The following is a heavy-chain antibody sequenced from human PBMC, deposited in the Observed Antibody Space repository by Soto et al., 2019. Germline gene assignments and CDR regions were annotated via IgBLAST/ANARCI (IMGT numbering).Heavy chain of an antibody. CDR3: ARSLGYCTNGVCYHFDY. CDR2: INPNSGGT. J-gene: IGHJ4*02. Sequence: ASVKVSCKASGYTFTGYYMHWVRQAPGQGLEWMGWINPNSGGTNYAQKFQGWVTMTRDTSISTAYMELSRLRSDDTAVYYCARSLGYCTNGVCYHFDYWGQGTLVPGSS. V-gene: IGHV1-2*04. D-gene: IGHD2-8*01. CDR1: GYTFTGYY.